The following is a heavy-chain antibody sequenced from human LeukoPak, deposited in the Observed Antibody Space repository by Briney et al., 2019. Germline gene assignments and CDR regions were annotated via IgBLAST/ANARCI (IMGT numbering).Heavy chain of an antibody. J-gene: IGHJ3*02. Sequence: PSQTLSLTCAVSGGSISSGGYSWSWIRQPPGKGLEWIGYIYHSGSTYYNPSLKSRVTISVDRSKNQFSLKLSSATAADTAVYYCARGIVGYYDSSGYWRSAFDIWGQGTMVTVSS. V-gene: IGHV4-30-2*01. CDR1: GGSISSGGYS. CDR2: IYHSGST. D-gene: IGHD3-22*01. CDR3: ARGIVGYYDSSGYWRSAFDI.